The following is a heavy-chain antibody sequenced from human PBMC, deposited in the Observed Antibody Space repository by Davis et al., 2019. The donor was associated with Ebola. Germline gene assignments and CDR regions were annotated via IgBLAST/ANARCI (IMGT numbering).Heavy chain of an antibody. D-gene: IGHD6-6*01. V-gene: IGHV4-34*01. J-gene: IGHJ4*02. CDR2: INHSGST. CDR3: ASEYSSSSGIRRTFDY. Sequence: PSETLSLTCAVYGGSFSGYYWSWIRQPPGKGLEWIGEINHSGSTNYNPSLKSRVTISVDTSKNQFSLKLSSVTAADTAVYYCASEYSSSSGIRRTFDYWGQGTLVTVSS. CDR1: GGSFSGYY.